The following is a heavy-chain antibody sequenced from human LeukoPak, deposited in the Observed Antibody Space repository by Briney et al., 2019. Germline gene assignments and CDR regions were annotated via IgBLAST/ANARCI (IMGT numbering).Heavy chain of an antibody. D-gene: IGHD1-26*01. V-gene: IGHV3-23*01. Sequence: GGSLRLSCAASGFTFNTYGMSWVRQAPGKGLEWVSSIGGNGGTTYYADSVKGRFTISRDNSKNTLYLQMNSLRAEDTAVYYCARVWELEGFDYWGQGTLVTVPS. CDR2: IGGNGGTT. CDR3: ARVWELEGFDY. J-gene: IGHJ4*02. CDR1: GFTFNTYG.